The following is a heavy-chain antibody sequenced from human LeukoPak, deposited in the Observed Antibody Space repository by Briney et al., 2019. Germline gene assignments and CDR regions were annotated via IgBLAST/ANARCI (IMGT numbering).Heavy chain of an antibody. CDR3: AKYYGDDPDYYYYMDV. J-gene: IGHJ6*03. CDR1: GFTFSSYE. V-gene: IGHV3-23*01. CDR2: ISGSGGST. Sequence: GGSLRLSCAASGFTFSSYEMSWVRQAPGKGLEWVSAISGSGGSTYYADSVKGRFTISRDNSKNTLYLQMNSLRAEDTAVYYCAKYYGDDPDYYYYMDVWGKGTTVTISS. D-gene: IGHD4-17*01.